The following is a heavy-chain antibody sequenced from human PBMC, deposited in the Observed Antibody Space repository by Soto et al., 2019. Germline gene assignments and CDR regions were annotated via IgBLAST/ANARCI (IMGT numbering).Heavy chain of an antibody. CDR1: GGSISSSSYY. CDR2: FYYNGNT. Sequence: PSETLSLTCTVSGGSISSSSYYWGWMRQPPGKGLEWIASFYYNGNTYYNPSLKSRVTIFVDTSKNQFSLKLSSVTAADTAVYYCASSNYGPQLFDYWGQGTLVTVS. CDR3: ASSNYGPQLFDY. J-gene: IGHJ4*02. V-gene: IGHV4-39*07. D-gene: IGHD4-17*01.